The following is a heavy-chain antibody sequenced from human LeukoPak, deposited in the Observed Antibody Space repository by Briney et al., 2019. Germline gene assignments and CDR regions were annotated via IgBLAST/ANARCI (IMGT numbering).Heavy chain of an antibody. CDR3: ARESSPFDY. J-gene: IGHJ4*02. D-gene: IGHD6-13*01. CDR2: IYTSGST. CDR1: GGSISSGSYY. V-gene: IGHV4-61*02. Sequence: ASQTLSLTCTVSGGSISSGSYYWSWIRQPAGKGLEWIGRIYTSGSTNYNPSLKSRVTMSVDTSKNQFSLKLSSVTAADTAVYYCARESSPFDYWGQGTLVTVSS.